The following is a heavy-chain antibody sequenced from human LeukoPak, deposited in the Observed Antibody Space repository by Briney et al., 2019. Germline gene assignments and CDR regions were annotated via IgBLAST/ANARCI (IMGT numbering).Heavy chain of an antibody. J-gene: IGHJ4*02. CDR3: AREQGYYSVPGY. CDR1: GFTFSRYW. V-gene: IGHV3-74*01. CDR2: IWSDGSST. Sequence: PGGSLRLSCAASGFTFSRYWMHWVRQAPGKGPVWVSRIWSDGSSTDYADSVKGRFTISRDNAKNTLYLQMNSLRAEDTAVYYCAREQGYYSVPGYWGQGTQVTVSS. D-gene: IGHD3-22*01.